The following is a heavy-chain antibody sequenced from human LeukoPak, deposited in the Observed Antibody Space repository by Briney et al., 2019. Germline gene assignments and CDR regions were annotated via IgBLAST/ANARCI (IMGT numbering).Heavy chain of an antibody. D-gene: IGHD5-18*01. J-gene: IGHJ4*02. Sequence: GGSLSLSCAASGFTFSSYWMHWVRQAPGKGLVWVSRIDNEGSSTSYADSVKGRFTISRDNAKNRLYVQMNSLRVEDTAVYYCATGSGLWSPDYWGQGTLVTVSS. CDR3: ATGSGLWSPDY. CDR1: GFTFSSYW. V-gene: IGHV3-74*01. CDR2: IDNEGSST.